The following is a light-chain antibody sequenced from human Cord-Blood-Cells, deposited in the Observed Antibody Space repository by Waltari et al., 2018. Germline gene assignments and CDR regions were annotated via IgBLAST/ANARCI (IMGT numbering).Light chain of an antibody. V-gene: IGLV2-14*03. Sequence: QSALPQPASVSGSPGQLITISCTGTSSEVGGYNYVSWYQQHPGKAPKLMIYDVSNRPSGVSKRFSGSKSGNTASLTISGLQAEDEADYYCSSYTSSSTYVFGTGTKVTVL. CDR1: SSEVGGYNY. CDR3: SSYTSSSTYV. J-gene: IGLJ1*01. CDR2: DVS.